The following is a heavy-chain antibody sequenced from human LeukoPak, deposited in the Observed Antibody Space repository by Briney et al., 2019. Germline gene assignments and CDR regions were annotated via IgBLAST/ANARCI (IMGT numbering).Heavy chain of an antibody. J-gene: IGHJ4*02. CDR3: ARGPPPDFDC. Sequence: PSETLSLTCTVSGGSISSYYWSWIRQPPGKGLEWIGNIYYSGSTNYNPSLKSRVTISVDTSKNQFSLNLKSVTAADTAIYYCARGPPPDFDCWGQGTLVTVSS. CDR1: GGSISSYY. V-gene: IGHV4-59*12. CDR2: IYYSGST.